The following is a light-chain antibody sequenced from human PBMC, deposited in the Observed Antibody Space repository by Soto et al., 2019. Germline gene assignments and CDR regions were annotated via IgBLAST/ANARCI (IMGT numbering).Light chain of an antibody. CDR3: KHTYIMQLT. CDR1: QSVDTY. CDR2: GAS. V-gene: IGKV1-39*01. J-gene: IGKJ4*01. Sequence: DIQMTQSPSSLSASVGDRVTITCRASQSVDTYLNWYQQKPGKAPKLLIFGASNLQSGVPSRFSGSGSGTDFTLNISSLQPDDFAADSCKHTYIMQLTFDRGTTV.